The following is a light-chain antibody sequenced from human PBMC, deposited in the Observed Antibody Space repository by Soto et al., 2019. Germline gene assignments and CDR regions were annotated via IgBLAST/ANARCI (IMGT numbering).Light chain of an antibody. CDR3: AALDDNLTGDV. V-gene: IGLV1-44*01. CDR1: NSNIGRNT. J-gene: IGLJ1*01. Sequence: QSALTQPHSASGTPGQRVTISCSGRNSNIGRNTLNWYQQLPGTAPKLLIYSNNQRPSGVPDRFSGSKSGTSATPAISGLQSEYEADYYCAALDDNLTGDVFGTGTKVTV. CDR2: SNN.